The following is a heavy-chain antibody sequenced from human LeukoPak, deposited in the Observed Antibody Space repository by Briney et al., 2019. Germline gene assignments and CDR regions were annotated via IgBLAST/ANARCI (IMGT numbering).Heavy chain of an antibody. CDR1: GFTFSDHY. Sequence: PGGSLRLSCAASGFTFSDHYIDWVRQAPGKGLEWVARTRNKVNSYTTAYAVSVTGRFTVSRDDSSNSVYLQMNSLKIEDTAVYYCARSMYGEGRRIIDFDYWGQGSLLTVSS. J-gene: IGHJ4*02. CDR3: ARSMYGEGRRIIDFDY. V-gene: IGHV3-72*01. CDR2: TRNKVNSYTT. D-gene: IGHD4/OR15-4a*01.